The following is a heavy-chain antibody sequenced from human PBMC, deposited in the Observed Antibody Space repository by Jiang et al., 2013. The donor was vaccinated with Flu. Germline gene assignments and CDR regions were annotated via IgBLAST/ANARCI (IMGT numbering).Heavy chain of an antibody. Sequence: VQLVESGGGLVKPGGSLRLSCAASGFTFSDSYMSWIRQAPGKGLEYISYISGSGGDTNYADSVKGRFTISRDNAKNSLYLQMNSLTAEDTAVYYCARGARGPDYWGQGTLVTVSS. CDR1: GFTFSDSY. CDR3: ARGARGPDY. CDR2: ISGSGGDT. V-gene: IGHV3-11*06. J-gene: IGHJ4*02.